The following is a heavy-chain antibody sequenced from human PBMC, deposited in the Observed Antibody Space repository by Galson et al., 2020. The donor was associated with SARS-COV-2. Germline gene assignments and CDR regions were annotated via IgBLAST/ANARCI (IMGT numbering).Heavy chain of an antibody. V-gene: IGHV3-74*01. D-gene: IGHD1-20*01. CDR3: ARSDNWFVGFDP. J-gene: IGHJ5*02. Sequence: GGSLRLSCAASGFTFSNYWMHWVRQAPGKGLVWVSRIKTDGSITTYADSVKGRFTISRDNAKNTLYLQMNSLRAEDTAVYYCARSDNWFVGFDPGGQGTLVTVSS. CDR1: GFTFSNYW. CDR2: IKTDGSIT.